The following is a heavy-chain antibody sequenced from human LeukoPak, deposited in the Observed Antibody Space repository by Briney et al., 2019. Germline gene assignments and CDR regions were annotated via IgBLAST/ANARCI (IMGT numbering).Heavy chain of an antibody. D-gene: IGHD1-26*01. CDR3: ARHRAGIVGAKYYFDY. V-gene: IGHV4-59*08. Sequence: SEALSLTCTVPGGSISSYYWSWIRQPPGKGLEWIGYIYYSGSTNYNPSLKSRVTISVDTSKNQFSLKLSSVTAADTAVYYCARHRAGIVGAKYYFDYWGQGTLVTVSS. CDR1: GGSISSYY. J-gene: IGHJ4*02. CDR2: IYYSGST.